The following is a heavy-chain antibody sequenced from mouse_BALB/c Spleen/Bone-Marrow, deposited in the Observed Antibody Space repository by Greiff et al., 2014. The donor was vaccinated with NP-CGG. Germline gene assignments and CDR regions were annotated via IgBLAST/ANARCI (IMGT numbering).Heavy chain of an antibody. CDR3: VRGLYGSSYTYAMDY. J-gene: IGHJ4*01. Sequence: DVHLVESGGGLVKPGGSLKLSCAVSGFTFSDYYMYWVRQTPEKRLEWVATISDGGSYTYYPDSVKGRFTISRDNAKNNLYLQMSSLKSEDTAMYYCVRGLYGSSYTYAMDYWGQGTSVTVSS. V-gene: IGHV5-4*02. CDR1: GFTFSDYY. D-gene: IGHD1-1*01. CDR2: ISDGGSYT.